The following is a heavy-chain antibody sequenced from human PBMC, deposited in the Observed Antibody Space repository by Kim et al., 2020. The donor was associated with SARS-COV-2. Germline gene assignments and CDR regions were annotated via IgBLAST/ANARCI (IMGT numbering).Heavy chain of an antibody. CDR3: ARRSNGIDGSGIFDY. D-gene: IGHD3-10*01. J-gene: IGHJ4*02. CDR2: IYYSGST. CDR1: GGSISSSSYY. V-gene: IGHV4-39*01. Sequence: SETLSLTCTVSGGSISSSSYYWGWIRQPPGKGLEWIGSIYYSGSTYYNPSLKSRVTISVDTSKNQFSLKLSSVTAADTAVYYCARRSNGIDGSGIFDYWGQGTLVTVSS.